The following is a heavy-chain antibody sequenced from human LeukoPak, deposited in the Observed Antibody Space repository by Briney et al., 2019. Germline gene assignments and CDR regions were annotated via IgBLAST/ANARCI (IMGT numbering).Heavy chain of an antibody. J-gene: IGHJ4*02. Sequence: SETLSLTCTVSGGSISSGGYYWSWIRQHPGKGLEWIGYIYYSGSTYYNPSLKSRVTISVDTSKNQFSLKLSSVTAADTAVYHCATRLPDGYSLEWGLGTLVTVSS. CDR1: GGSISSGGYY. CDR2: IYYSGST. V-gene: IGHV4-31*03. D-gene: IGHD5-24*01. CDR3: ATRLPDGYSLE.